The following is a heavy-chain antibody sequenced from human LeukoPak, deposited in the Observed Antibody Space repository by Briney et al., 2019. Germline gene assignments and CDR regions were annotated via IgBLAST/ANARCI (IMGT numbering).Heavy chain of an antibody. CDR2: IFHTGST. V-gene: IGHV4-38-2*02. J-gene: IGHJ4*02. CDR3: ARGWGYCSSTSCYSIGY. CDR1: GYSLTSGHF. D-gene: IGHD2-2*01. Sequence: PSETLSLTCTVSGYSLTSGHFWGWIRQPPGKGLEWIGSIFHTGSTYYNPSLKSRVTISVDTSKNQFSLKLSSVTAADTAVYYCARGWGYCSSTSCYSIGYWGQGTLVTVSS.